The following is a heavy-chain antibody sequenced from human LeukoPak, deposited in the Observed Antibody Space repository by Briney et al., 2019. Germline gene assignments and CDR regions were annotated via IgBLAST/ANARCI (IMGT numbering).Heavy chain of an antibody. V-gene: IGHV3-23*01. Sequence: GGSLRLSCAASGFTFSSYAMSWVRQAPGKGLEWVSAISGSGGSTYYADSVKGRFTISRDNSKNTLYLQMNSLRAEDTAVYYCAKDFRSTIFGVVIIGGFDYWGQGTLVTVSS. CDR3: AKDFRSTIFGVVIIGGFDY. CDR2: ISGSGGST. CDR1: GFTFSSYA. D-gene: IGHD3-3*01. J-gene: IGHJ4*02.